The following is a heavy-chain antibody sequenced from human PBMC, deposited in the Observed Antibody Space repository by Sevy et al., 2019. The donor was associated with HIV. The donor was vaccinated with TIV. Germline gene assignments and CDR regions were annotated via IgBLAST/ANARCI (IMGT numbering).Heavy chain of an antibody. CDR1: GFTFSYAW. CDR2: IKAKSDGGTI. D-gene: IGHD2-8*02. CDR3: NTDPIIGLLVTDGMDV. Sequence: GGPLRLSCAASGFTFSYAWMSWVRQAPGKGLEWVGRIKAKSDGGTIDYAAPVKGRFTISRDDSKNTLYLQMNSLKTEDTGIYYWNTDPIIGLLVTDGMDVWGQGTTVTVSS. J-gene: IGHJ6*02. V-gene: IGHV3-15*01.